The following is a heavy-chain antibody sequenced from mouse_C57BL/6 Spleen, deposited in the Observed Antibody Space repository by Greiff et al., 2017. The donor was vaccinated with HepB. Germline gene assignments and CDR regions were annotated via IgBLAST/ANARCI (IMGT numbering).Heavy chain of an antibody. CDR1: GFNIKDDY. V-gene: IGHV14-4*01. D-gene: IGHD1-1*01. CDR2: IDPENGDT. Sequence: EVQLQQSGAELVRPGASVKLSCTASGFNIKDDYMHWVKQRPEQGLEWIGWIDPENGDTEYASKFQGKATITADTSSNTAYLQLSSLTSEDTAVYYCTSRWTVVEGWFAYWGQGTLVTVSA. J-gene: IGHJ3*01. CDR3: TSRWTVVEGWFAY.